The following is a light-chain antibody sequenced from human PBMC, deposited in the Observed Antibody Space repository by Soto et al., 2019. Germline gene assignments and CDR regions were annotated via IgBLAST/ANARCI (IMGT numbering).Light chain of an antibody. CDR1: SSDVGGYNY. CDR3: CSYAGSYRYV. V-gene: IGLV2-11*01. J-gene: IGLJ1*01. Sequence: QSALTQPRSVSGSPGQSVTISCTGTSSDVGGYNYVSWYQQHPGKAPKLMIYDVSKRPSGAPDRFSGSKSGNTASLTISGLQAEDEADYYCCSYAGSYRYVFGTGTKLTVL. CDR2: DVS.